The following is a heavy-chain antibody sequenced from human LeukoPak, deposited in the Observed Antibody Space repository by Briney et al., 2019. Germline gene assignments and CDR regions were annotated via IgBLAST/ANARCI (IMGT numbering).Heavy chain of an antibody. CDR2: ISGSGGST. CDR3: AKDGYYGSGSYFDY. J-gene: IGHJ4*02. V-gene: IGHV3-23*01. D-gene: IGHD3-10*01. CDR1: GFTFSSYA. Sequence: QTGGSLRLSCAASGFTFSSYAMSWVRQAPGKGLEWVSAISGSGGSTYYADSVKGRFTISRDNSKNTLYVQVNSLRAEDTAVYYCAKDGYYGSGSYFDYWGQGTLVTVSS.